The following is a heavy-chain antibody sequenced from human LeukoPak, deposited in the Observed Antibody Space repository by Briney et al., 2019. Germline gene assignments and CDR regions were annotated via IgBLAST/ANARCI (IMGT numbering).Heavy chain of an antibody. V-gene: IGHV1-2*02. CDR1: GYTFTGYY. Sequence: ASVKVSCKASGYTFTGYYMHWVRQAPGQGLEWMGWINPSSGGTNYAQKFQGRVTMTRNTSISTAYMELSRLRSDDTAVYYCARGWGSSSWYRAGYWGQGTLVTVSS. CDR2: INPSSGGT. D-gene: IGHD6-13*01. CDR3: ARGWGSSSWYRAGY. J-gene: IGHJ4*02.